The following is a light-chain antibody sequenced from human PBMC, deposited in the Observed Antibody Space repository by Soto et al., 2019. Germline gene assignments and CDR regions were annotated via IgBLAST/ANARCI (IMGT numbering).Light chain of an antibody. CDR2: GAS. Sequence: EIVLTQSPGTVSLSPGERATLSCRASQSVSTNSLVWYQQKPGQAPWLLIYGASNRATGIPDRFSGSGSGTDFKLTISRLGREAVAVYVCQYYQYGASPLFTFGPGTKVDI. CDR3: QYYQYGASPLFT. V-gene: IGKV3-20*01. J-gene: IGKJ3*01. CDR1: QSVSTNS.